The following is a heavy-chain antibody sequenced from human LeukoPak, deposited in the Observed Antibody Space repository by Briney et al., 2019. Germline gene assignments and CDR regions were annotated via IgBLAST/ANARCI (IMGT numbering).Heavy chain of an antibody. J-gene: IGHJ6*02. CDR2: ISSSGHTK. CDR1: GFTFSNFE. Sequence: PGGSLRLSCEASGFTFSNFEMNWVRQAPGKGLEWVTYISSSGHTKYYADSVRGRFSISRDNAKNSVYLQMSGLRAEDTAIYYCARDQYGDYVQYYESGLDAWGQGTTVTVSS. CDR3: ARDQYGDYVQYYESGLDA. D-gene: IGHD4-17*01. V-gene: IGHV3-48*03.